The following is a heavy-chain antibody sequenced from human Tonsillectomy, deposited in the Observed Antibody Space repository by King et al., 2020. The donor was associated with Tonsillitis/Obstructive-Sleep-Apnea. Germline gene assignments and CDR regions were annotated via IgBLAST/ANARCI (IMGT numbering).Heavy chain of an antibody. CDR2: ISYDGSNK. CDR3: AKEGRSSSWYEPDY. CDR1: GFTFSSYG. J-gene: IGHJ4*02. V-gene: IGHV3-30*18. D-gene: IGHD6-13*01. Sequence: HVQLVESGGGVVQPGRSLRLSCAASGFTFSSYGMHWIRQAPGKGLEWVAVISYDGSNKYYVDAVKGRFTISSDNSKNTLYLQMNSLRAEDTAVYYCAKEGRSSSWYEPDYWGQGTLVTVSS.